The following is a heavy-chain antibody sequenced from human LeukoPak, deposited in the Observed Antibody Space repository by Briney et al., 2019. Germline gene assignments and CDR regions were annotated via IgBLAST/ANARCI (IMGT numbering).Heavy chain of an antibody. Sequence: SETLSLTCAVYGGSSSGYYWSWIRQPPGKGLEWIGEINHSGSTNYNPSLKSRVAISVDTSKNQFSLRLSSVTAADTAVYYCAIDAGRPMYTYNWNYVGGYYFDYWGQGTLVTVS. CDR1: GGSSSGYY. D-gene: IGHD1-7*01. J-gene: IGHJ4*02. V-gene: IGHV4-34*01. CDR3: AIDAGRPMYTYNWNYVGGYYFDY. CDR2: INHSGST.